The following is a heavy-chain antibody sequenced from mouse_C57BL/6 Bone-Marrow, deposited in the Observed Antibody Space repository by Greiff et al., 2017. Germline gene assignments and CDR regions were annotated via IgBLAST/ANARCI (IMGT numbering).Heavy chain of an antibody. Sequence: QVQLKQSGAELARPGASVKLSCKASGYTFTSYGISWVKQRTGQGLEWIGEIYPRSGNTYYNEKFKGKATLTADKSSSTAYMELRSLTSEDSAVYFCSIRSIYDGFAYWGQGTLVTVSA. CDR1: GYTFTSYG. CDR2: IYPRSGNT. CDR3: SIRSIYDGFAY. D-gene: IGHD2-3*01. V-gene: IGHV1-81*01. J-gene: IGHJ3*01.